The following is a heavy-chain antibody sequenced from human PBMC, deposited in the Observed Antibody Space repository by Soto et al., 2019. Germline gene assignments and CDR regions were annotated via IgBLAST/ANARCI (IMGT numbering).Heavy chain of an antibody. CDR1: GFTFTGYT. J-gene: IGHJ4*02. CDR2: ISSSGSFV. D-gene: IGHD2-21*01. V-gene: IGHV3-21*01. CDR3: ARDRGDWGEGSYFDY. Sequence: EVQLVESGGGLVKPGGSLRLSCAASGFTFTGYTMNWVRQAPGKGLEWVSGISSSGSFVFYAGSVKGRFTISRDNAKNSLHLQMNSLRAEDTPFYYCARDRGDWGEGSYFDYCGQGSLVIVSS.